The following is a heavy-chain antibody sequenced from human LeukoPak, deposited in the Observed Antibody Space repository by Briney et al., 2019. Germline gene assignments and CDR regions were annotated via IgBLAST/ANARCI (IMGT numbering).Heavy chain of an antibody. CDR3: AKDRSTPYYGSGAYYFDY. Sequence: PGGSLRLSCAASGFTFSSYWMSWVRQAPGKGLEWVANIKKDGSEKYYVDSVKGRFTISRDNSKNTLYLQMNSLRAEDTAVYYCAKDRSTPYYGSGAYYFDYWGQGTLVTVSS. D-gene: IGHD3-10*01. J-gene: IGHJ4*02. CDR2: IKKDGSEK. V-gene: IGHV3-7*01. CDR1: GFTFSSYW.